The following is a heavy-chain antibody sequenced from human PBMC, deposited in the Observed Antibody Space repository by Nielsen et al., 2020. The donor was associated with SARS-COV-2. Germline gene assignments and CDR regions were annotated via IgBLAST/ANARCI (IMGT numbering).Heavy chain of an antibody. CDR1: GFSLSTSGMC. Sequence: SGPTLVKPPQTLTLTCTFSGFSLSTSGMCVSWIRQPPGKALEWLARIDWDDDKYYSTSLKTRLTISKDTSKNQVVLTMTNMDPVDTATYYCARIELGYCSSTSCNGGGWFDPWGQGTLVTVSS. V-gene: IGHV2-70*11. CDR2: IDWDDDK. D-gene: IGHD2-2*01. CDR3: ARIELGYCSSTSCNGGGWFDP. J-gene: IGHJ5*02.